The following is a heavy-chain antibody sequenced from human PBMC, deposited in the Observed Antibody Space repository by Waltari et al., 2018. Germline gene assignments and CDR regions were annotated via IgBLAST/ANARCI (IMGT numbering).Heavy chain of an antibody. CDR3: ATPLVSWVGATRDAFDI. D-gene: IGHD1-26*01. CDR2: VDPEDGET. CDR1: GYTFTDYY. V-gene: IGHV1-69-2*01. J-gene: IGHJ3*02. Sequence: EVQLVQSGAEVKKPGATVKISCKASGYTFTDYYMHWVQQAPGKGLEWMGRVDPEDGETIYAEKFQGRVTITAVTSTDTAYMELSSLRSEDTAVYYCATPLVSWVGATRDAFDIWGQGTMVTVSS.